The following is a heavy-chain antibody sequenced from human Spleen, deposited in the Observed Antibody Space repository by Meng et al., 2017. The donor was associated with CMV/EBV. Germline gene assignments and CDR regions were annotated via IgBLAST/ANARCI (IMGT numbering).Heavy chain of an antibody. V-gene: IGHV3-7*01. J-gene: IGHJ6*02. Sequence: LSLTCAASGFTFSSFGMHWVRQAPGKGLEWVANINQDGSEKYYVDSVKGRFTISRDNAQNSLYLQMNSLRAEDTAVYYCGYGMDVWGQGTTVTVSS. CDR1: GFTFSSFG. CDR2: INQDGSEK. CDR3: GYGMDV.